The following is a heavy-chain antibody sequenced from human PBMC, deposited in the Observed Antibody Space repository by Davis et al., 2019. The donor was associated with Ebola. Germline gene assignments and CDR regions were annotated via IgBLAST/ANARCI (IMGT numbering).Heavy chain of an antibody. CDR1: GYTLTSYY. J-gene: IGHJ3*02. CDR3: ARGHNWNDARLYAFDI. V-gene: IGHV1-8*01. D-gene: IGHD1-1*01. CDR2: MNPNSGHT. Sequence: ASVKVSCKTSGYTLTSYYMHWVRQATGQGLEWMGWMNPNSGHTGNAQKFQGRVTMTRNTSISTAYMELSSLRSEDTAVYYCARGHNWNDARLYAFDIWGQGTMVTVS.